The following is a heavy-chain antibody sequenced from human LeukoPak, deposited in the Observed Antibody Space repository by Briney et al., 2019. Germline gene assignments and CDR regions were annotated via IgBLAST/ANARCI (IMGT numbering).Heavy chain of an antibody. D-gene: IGHD4-23*01. J-gene: IGHJ2*01. CDR3: ARDYGGVSRDWYFDL. CDR1: GGSISTNY. V-gene: IGHV4-59*01. CDR2: IFYSGRN. Sequence: PSETLSLTCTVSGGSISTNYWSWIRQPPGKGLEWIGNIFYSGRNNYNPSLRSRVTMSVDTSKNQFSLKLNSVTAADTAVYYCARDYGGVSRDWYFDLWGRGTLVTLSS.